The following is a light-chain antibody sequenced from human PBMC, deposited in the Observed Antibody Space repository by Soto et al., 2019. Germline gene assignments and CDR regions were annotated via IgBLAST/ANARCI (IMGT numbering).Light chain of an antibody. Sequence: VLTQSTATLSVSPCERATLSCRPSHIFCSNLSCYQQNPCQAPRLLIYGASSRATGIPDRFSGSGSGTDFTLTISRLEPEDFAVYYCQQYGSSPPITFGQGTRLEIK. CDR1: HIFCSN. J-gene: IGKJ5*01. V-gene: IGKV3-20*01. CDR3: QQYGSSPPIT. CDR2: GAS.